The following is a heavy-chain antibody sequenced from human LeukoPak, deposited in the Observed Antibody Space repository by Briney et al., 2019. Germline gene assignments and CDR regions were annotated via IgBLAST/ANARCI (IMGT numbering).Heavy chain of an antibody. D-gene: IGHD5-12*01. Sequence: ASVKVSCKVSGYTLTELSMHWVRQAPGKGLEWMGGFDPEDGETIYAQQFQGRVTMTEDTSTDTAYMELSSLRSEDTAVYYCATVPRTSIYSGYDYYYYGMDVWGQGTTVTVSS. CDR1: GYTLTELS. V-gene: IGHV1-24*01. CDR2: FDPEDGET. J-gene: IGHJ6*02. CDR3: ATVPRTSIYSGYDYYYYGMDV.